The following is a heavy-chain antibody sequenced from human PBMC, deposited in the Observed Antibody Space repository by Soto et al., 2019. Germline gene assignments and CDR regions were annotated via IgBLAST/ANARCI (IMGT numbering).Heavy chain of an antibody. CDR3: ASERWFGEAGFDS. V-gene: IGHV3-21*01. Sequence: PGGSLRLSCAASGFRFSSYNMNWVRQAPGGGLEWVSCISSGSTYTYYADSMKGRVTISRDNAKNSVYLEMNSLRVEDTAVYFCASERWFGEAGFDSWGQGTLVTVSS. J-gene: IGHJ4*02. D-gene: IGHD3-10*01. CDR2: ISSGSTYT. CDR1: GFRFSSYN.